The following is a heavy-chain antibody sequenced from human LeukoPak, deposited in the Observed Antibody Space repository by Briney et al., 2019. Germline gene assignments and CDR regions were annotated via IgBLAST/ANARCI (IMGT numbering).Heavy chain of an antibody. CDR1: GYTFTGYY. D-gene: IGHD3-10*01. V-gene: IGHV1-46*01. Sequence: ASVKVSCKASGYTFTGYYMHWVRQAPGQGLEWMGIINPSGGSTSYAQKFQGRVTMTRGTSTSTVYMELSSLRSEDTAVYYCARGRWYYGSGSYYKLWGQGTLVTVSS. CDR3: ARGRWYYGSGSYYKL. CDR2: INPSGGST. J-gene: IGHJ4*02.